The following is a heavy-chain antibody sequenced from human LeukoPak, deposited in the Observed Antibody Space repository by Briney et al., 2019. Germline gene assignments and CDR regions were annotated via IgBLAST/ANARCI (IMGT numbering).Heavy chain of an antibody. CDR2: IYYSGST. CDR1: GGSISGYC. D-gene: IGHD6-19*01. CDR3: ARGIAVRASYYFDY. J-gene: IGHJ4*02. Sequence: PSETLSLTCTVSGGSISGYCWSWIRQPPGKGLEWIGYIYYSGSTNYNPSLKSRVTISLDTSKNQFSLKLSSVTAADTAVYYCARGIAVRASYYFDYWGQGTLVTVSS. V-gene: IGHV4-59*01.